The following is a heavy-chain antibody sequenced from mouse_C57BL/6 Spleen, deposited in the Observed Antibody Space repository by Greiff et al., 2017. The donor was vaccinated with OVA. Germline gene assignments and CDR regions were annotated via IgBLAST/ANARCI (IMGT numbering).Heavy chain of an antibody. J-gene: IGHJ2*01. CDR3: ARWRGSSYDYFDY. Sequence: QVQLQQPGAELVMPGASVKLSCKASGYTFTSYWMHWVKQRPGQGLEWIGEIDPSDSYTNYNQKFKGKSTLTVDKSSSTAYMQLSSLTSEDAAVYYCARWRGSSYDYFDYWGQGTTLTVSA. V-gene: IGHV1-69*01. CDR1: GYTFTSYW. D-gene: IGHD1-1*01. CDR2: IDPSDSYT.